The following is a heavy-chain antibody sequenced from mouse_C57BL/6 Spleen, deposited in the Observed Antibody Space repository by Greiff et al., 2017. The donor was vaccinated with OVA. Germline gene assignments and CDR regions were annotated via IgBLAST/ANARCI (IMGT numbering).Heavy chain of an antibody. D-gene: IGHD1-1*01. CDR1: GFTFSSYA. Sequence: EVQLVESGGGLVKPGGSLKLSCAASGFTFSSYAMSWVRQTPEKRLEWVATISDGGSYTYYPDNVKGRFTISRDNAKNNLYLQMSHLKSEDTAMYYCAREEGGSSDYWGQGTTLTVSS. CDR2: ISDGGSYT. J-gene: IGHJ2*01. CDR3: AREEGGSSDY. V-gene: IGHV5-4*01.